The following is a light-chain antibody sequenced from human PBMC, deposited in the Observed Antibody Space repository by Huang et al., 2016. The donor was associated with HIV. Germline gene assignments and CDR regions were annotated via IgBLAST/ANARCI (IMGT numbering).Light chain of an antibody. CDR3: QQSYTTFYT. V-gene: IGKV1-39*01. Sequence: DIQMTQSPSSLSASVGDRVTITCRASQNINTFLSWYQQQPGKAPKLLIYSASSLQSGVPSRVSGSGFGTDFTLTITNLQPEDFATYYCQQSYTTFYTFGQGTKLEI. CDR2: SAS. CDR1: QNINTF. J-gene: IGKJ2*01.